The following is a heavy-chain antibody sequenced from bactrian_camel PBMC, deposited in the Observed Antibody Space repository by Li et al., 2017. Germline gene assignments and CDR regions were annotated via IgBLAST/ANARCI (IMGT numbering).Heavy chain of an antibody. V-gene: IGHV3S40*01. CDR3: AADVRAYRDSLSCNSY. Sequence: VQLVESGGGLVQPGESLRLSCVASGITFSRHDMSWVRQATGKEVEWVAGITSLPSLFRAASYADSVKGRFTIPQDNAKSTVDLQMNSLETEDTAVYYYAADVRAYRDSLSCNSYWGQGTQVTVS. J-gene: IGHJ4*01. CDR2: ITSLPSLFRAA. D-gene: IGHD4*01. CDR1: GITFSRHD.